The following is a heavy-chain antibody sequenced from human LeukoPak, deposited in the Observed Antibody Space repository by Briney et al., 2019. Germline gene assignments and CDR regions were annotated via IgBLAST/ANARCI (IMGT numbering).Heavy chain of an antibody. V-gene: IGHV1-2*02. CDR1: GYTFTGYY. D-gene: IGHD3-22*01. J-gene: IGHJ4*02. CDR3: ARNFYFDSSGYYHY. CDR2: INPNSGGT. Sequence: ASVKVSCKASGYTFTGYYIHWVRQAPGQGREWMGWINPNSGGTNYAQKFQGRVTMTRDTSISTAYMELSRLRSDDTAVYYCARNFYFDSSGYYHYWGQGTLVTVSS.